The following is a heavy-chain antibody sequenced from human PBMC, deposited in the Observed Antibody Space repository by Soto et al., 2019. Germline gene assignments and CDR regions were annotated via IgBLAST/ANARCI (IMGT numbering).Heavy chain of an antibody. CDR2: IWYDGSNK. CDR1: GFTFSSYG. D-gene: IGHD5-12*01. V-gene: IGHV3-33*01. J-gene: IGHJ6*04. CDR3: ARDSSSPRRGYEPEYYYGMDV. Sequence: GGSLRLSCAASGFTFSSYGMHWVRQAPGKGLEWVAVIWYDGSNKYYADSVKGRFTISRDNSKNTLYLQMNSLRAEDTAVYYYARDSSSPRRGYEPEYYYGMDVWGKGTTVIVSS.